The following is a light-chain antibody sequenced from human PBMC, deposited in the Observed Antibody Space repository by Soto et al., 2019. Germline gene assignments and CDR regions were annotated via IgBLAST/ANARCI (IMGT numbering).Light chain of an antibody. CDR1: HSISNS. J-gene: IGKJ4*01. CDR3: QQSYSTPQVT. CDR2: ATS. V-gene: IGKV1-39*01. Sequence: DIQMTQSPSSLSASIGDRVTITCRASHSISNSLNWYQQKLGRAPKVLIYATSSLQSGVPSRFSGSGSGTDFTLTINSLQPEDFATYYCQQSYSTPQVTFGGGTKVDIK.